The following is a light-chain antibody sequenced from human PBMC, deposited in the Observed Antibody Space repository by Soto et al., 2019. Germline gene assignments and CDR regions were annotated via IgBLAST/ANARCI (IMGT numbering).Light chain of an antibody. Sequence: EIVMTQSPATLSVSPGERATLSCRASENIKFNLAWYQQRPGQAPRLLFYNASTRATAFPDRFSGSGSGTDYIVTISRLQSEDFAVYYCQKRQYWPPITFGQGTRLEI. CDR2: NAS. V-gene: IGKV3-15*01. J-gene: IGKJ5*01. CDR1: ENIKFN. CDR3: QKRQYWPPIT.